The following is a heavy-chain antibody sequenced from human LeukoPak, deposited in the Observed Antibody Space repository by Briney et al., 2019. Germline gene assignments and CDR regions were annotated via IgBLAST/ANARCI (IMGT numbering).Heavy chain of an antibody. J-gene: IGHJ5*02. Sequence: GASVKVSCKASGYTFTGYYLHWVRQAPGQGLEWMGWINPNSGGTNYAQKFQGRVTMTRDTSISTGYMELSRLRSDDTAVYYCARVPGGVTTWFDPWGQGTLVTVSS. V-gene: IGHV1-2*02. CDR2: INPNSGGT. CDR3: ARVPGGVTTWFDP. CDR1: GYTFTGYY. D-gene: IGHD3-16*01.